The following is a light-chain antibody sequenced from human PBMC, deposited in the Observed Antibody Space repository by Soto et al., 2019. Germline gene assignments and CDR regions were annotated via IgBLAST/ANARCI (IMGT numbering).Light chain of an antibody. CDR2: DAS. CDR1: QSVSNY. J-gene: IGKJ2*01. CDR3: QHRSNWPRYT. V-gene: IGKV3-11*01. Sequence: EIVLTQSPATLSLSPGERATLPCRASQSVSNYLAWYQHKPGQAPRLLIYDASNRATGIPARFSGSGSRTDFTLTISSLEPEDFAVYYCQHRSNWPRYTFGQGTKVDIK.